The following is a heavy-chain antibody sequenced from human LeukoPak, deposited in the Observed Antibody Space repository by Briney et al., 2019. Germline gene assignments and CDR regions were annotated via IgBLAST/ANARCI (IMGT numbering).Heavy chain of an antibody. CDR2: ISSDGSDT. V-gene: IGHV3-74*01. D-gene: IGHD3-3*01. J-gene: IGHJ4*02. Sequence: PGGSLRLSCAASGFSFSNYWMHWVRQAPGKGLVWVSRISSDGSDTIYADSVKGRFTMSRDNAKNTLYLQMNSLRAEDTAVYYCARDRTPRYYDFWSGYSPFDYWGQGTLVTVSS. CDR1: GFSFSNYW. CDR3: ARDRTPRYYDFWSGYSPFDY.